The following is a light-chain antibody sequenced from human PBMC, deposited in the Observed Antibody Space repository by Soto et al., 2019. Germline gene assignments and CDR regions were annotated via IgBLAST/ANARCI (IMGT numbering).Light chain of an antibody. Sequence: QSVLTQPASVSGSPGQSITISCTGTSSDVGSYNYVSWYQQHPAKAPKLMIYDVSNRPSGVSKRFSGSKSGNTASLTISGLQSEDDADYYCSSYTTSSTRVFGGGIKLTVL. J-gene: IGLJ3*02. CDR1: SSDVGSYNY. V-gene: IGLV2-14*01. CDR2: DVS. CDR3: SSYTTSSTRV.